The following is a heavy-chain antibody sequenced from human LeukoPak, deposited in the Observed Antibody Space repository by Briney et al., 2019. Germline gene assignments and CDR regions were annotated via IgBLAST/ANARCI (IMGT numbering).Heavy chain of an antibody. Sequence: SETLSLTCTVSGYSISSGYYWGWIRQPPGKGLEWIGSIYHSGSTYYNPSLKSRVTISVDTSKNHLSLKLTSVTAADTAVYYCARWDDSAWAFGNWGPGTLVTVSS. CDR3: ARWDDSAWAFGN. J-gene: IGHJ4*02. CDR1: GYSISSGYY. D-gene: IGHD6-19*01. CDR2: IYHSGST. V-gene: IGHV4-38-2*02.